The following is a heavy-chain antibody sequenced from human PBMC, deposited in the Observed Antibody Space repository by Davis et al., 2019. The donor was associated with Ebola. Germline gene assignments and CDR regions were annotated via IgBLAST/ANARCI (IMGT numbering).Heavy chain of an antibody. V-gene: IGHV4-34*01. CDR3: ARVIGHYDFWSGSISDYGLDV. J-gene: IGHJ6*02. CDR2: IYYSGST. CDR1: GGSFSGYY. D-gene: IGHD3-3*01. Sequence: SEALSLTCAVYGGSFSGYYWSWIRQPPGKGLEWIGSIYYSGSTYYNPSLKSRVTISVDTSKNQFSLKLSSVTAADTAVYYCARVIGHYDFWSGSISDYGLDVWGQGTTVTVSS.